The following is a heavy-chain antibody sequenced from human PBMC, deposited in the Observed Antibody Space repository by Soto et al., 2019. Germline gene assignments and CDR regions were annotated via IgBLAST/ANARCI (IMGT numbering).Heavy chain of an antibody. CDR2: ISTTSSYI. Sequence: EVQLVESGGCLVKPGGSLRLSCEASGFTFRSYSMNWVRQAPGKGLEWVSSISTTSSYIYYGDSVKGRFTISRDNAKNSLFLQMNSLRAEDTAIYYCAREGDDYGDYKRAFDIWGQGTTVTVSS. D-gene: IGHD4-17*01. V-gene: IGHV3-21*01. CDR1: GFTFRSYS. CDR3: AREGDDYGDYKRAFDI. J-gene: IGHJ3*02.